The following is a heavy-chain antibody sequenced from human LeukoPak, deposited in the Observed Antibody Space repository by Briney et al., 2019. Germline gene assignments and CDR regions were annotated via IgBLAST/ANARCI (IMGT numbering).Heavy chain of an antibody. D-gene: IGHD2-15*01. Sequence: GGSLRLSCTASGFTLSSYEMSWIRQAPGKGLEWVSSIDYSGGSTHYADSVMGRFTISRDNSKNTLYLQMNSLRAEDTAVYYCAKSPGYCSGGSCYYFDYWGQGTLVTVSS. CDR1: GFTLSSYE. CDR3: AKSPGYCSGGSCYYFDY. CDR2: IDYSGGST. V-gene: IGHV3-23*01. J-gene: IGHJ4*02.